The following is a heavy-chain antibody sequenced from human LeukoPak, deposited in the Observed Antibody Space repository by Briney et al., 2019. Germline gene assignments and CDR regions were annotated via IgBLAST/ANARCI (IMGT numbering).Heavy chain of an antibody. CDR3: ARDQWYYDFWSGYYPDGNWFDP. CDR2: IYYSGST. Sequence: SETLSLTCTVSGGSISSYYWSWIRQPPGKGLEWIGYIYYSGSTNYNPSLKSRVTISVDTSKNQFSLKLSSVTAADTAVYYCARDQWYYDFWSGYYPDGNWFDPWGQGTLVTVSS. V-gene: IGHV4-59*01. J-gene: IGHJ5*02. CDR1: GGSISSYY. D-gene: IGHD3-3*01.